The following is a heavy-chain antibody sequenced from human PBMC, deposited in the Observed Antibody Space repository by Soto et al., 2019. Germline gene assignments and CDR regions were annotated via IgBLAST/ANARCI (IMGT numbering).Heavy chain of an antibody. CDR3: SRALDSSGDYITPY. J-gene: IGHJ1*01. CDR2: IRSRAHGGTT. Sequence: GGSLRLSCTASGFTFGDYAMSWVRQAPGKGLEWVGFIRSRAHGGTTEYAASVKGRFTISRDDSNSIAYLQMNSLKTEDTAVYYCSRALDSSGDYITPYCGQGTLVAVS. V-gene: IGHV3-49*04. CDR1: GFTFGDYA. D-gene: IGHD3-22*01.